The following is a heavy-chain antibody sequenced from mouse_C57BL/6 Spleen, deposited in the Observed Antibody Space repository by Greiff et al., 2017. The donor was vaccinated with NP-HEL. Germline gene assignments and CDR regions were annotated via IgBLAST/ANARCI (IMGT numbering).Heavy chain of an antibody. D-gene: IGHD1-1*01. Sequence: VQLVESGAELVKPGASVKISCKASGYAFSSYWMNWVKQRPGKGLEWIGQIYPGDGDTNYNGKFKGKATLTADKSSSTAYMQLSSLTSEDSAVYFCARTTTGAGYAMDYWGQGTSVTVSS. V-gene: IGHV1-80*01. CDR3: ARTTTGAGYAMDY. J-gene: IGHJ4*01. CDR2: IYPGDGDT. CDR1: GYAFSSYW.